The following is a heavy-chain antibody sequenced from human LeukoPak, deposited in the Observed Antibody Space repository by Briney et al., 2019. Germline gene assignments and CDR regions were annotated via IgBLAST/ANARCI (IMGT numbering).Heavy chain of an antibody. CDR3: TTGTWIQLWLADY. Sequence: GGSLRLSCAASGFTFSNACMTWVRQAPGKGLEWVGHIKSKTDSGTTDYAAPVKGRFTISGDDSKNTLYLQMNSLKTEDTAVYYCTTGTWIQLWLADYWGQGTLVTVSS. CDR1: GFTFSNAC. CDR2: IKSKTDSGTT. J-gene: IGHJ4*02. V-gene: IGHV3-15*01. D-gene: IGHD5-18*01.